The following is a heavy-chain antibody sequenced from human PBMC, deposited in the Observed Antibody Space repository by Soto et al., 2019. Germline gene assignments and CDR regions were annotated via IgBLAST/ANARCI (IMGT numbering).Heavy chain of an antibody. CDR3: ARMSSGSYGTFDY. CDR1: GGSISSYY. CDR2: IYYSGST. D-gene: IGHD3-10*01. V-gene: IGHV4-59*01. Sequence: ETLSLTCTVSGGSISSYYWSWIRQPPGKGLEWIGYIYYSGSTNYNPSLKSRVTISVDTSKNQFSLKLSSVTAADTAVYYCARMSSGSYGTFDYWGQGTLVTVSS. J-gene: IGHJ4*02.